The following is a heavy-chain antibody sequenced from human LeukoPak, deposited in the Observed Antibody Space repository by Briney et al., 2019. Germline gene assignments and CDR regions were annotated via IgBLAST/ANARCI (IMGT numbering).Heavy chain of an antibody. J-gene: IGHJ4*02. Sequence: ASVKVSCKVSGYTLTELSMHWVRQAPGKGLEWMGGFGPEDGETIYAQKFQGRVTMTEDTSTDTAYMELSSLRSEDTAVYYCATVVVDYVWGSYRPQYFDYWGQGTLVTVSS. CDR1: GYTLTELS. D-gene: IGHD3-16*02. CDR3: ATVVVDYVWGSYRPQYFDY. CDR2: FGPEDGET. V-gene: IGHV1-24*01.